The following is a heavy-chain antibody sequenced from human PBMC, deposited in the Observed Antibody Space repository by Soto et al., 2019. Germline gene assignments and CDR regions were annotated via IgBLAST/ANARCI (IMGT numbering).Heavy chain of an antibody. D-gene: IGHD6-13*01. V-gene: IGHV1-2*02. J-gene: IGHJ5*02. Sequence: QVQLVQSGAEVKKPGASVKVSCKASGDTFSGYYMHWVRQAPGQGLEWMGWINPDSGYRNYAQKFQGRVSLTRDTSISTAYMDLSSLRSDDTAVYYCVTGYSSRWYWFDPWGQGTLVTVSS. CDR2: INPDSGYR. CDR3: VTGYSSRWYWFDP. CDR1: GDTFSGYY.